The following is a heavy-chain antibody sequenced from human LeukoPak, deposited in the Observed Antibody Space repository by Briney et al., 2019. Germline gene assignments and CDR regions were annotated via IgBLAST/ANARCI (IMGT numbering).Heavy chain of an antibody. CDR3: PRLGGRWVMVDTNWYFEL. J-gene: IGHJ2*01. V-gene: IGHV4-39*02. CDR2: IHYSGTT. D-gene: IGHD1-26*01. CDR1: GGSISSSSYY. Sequence: PSETLSLTCTVSGGSISSSSYYWAWIRQPPGKGLEWIGSIHYSGTTYYNPSLKSRVTISVDTSKNHFSLKLNSVAATDTAVYYWPRLGGRWVMVDTNWYFELWGRGTLVTVSS.